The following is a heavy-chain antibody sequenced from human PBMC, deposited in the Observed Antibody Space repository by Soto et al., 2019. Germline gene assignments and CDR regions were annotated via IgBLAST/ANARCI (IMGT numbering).Heavy chain of an antibody. V-gene: IGHV4-4*02. CDR2: IYHSGST. CDR1: GGSISSNNW. Sequence: QVQLQESGPGLVKPSGTLSLTCAVSGGSISSNNWWIWVRQPPGKGLEWSGEIYHSGSTGYNPSFKSRGTISVDKSENQFSLKLSSVTAADTAVYYCAGRRDGSGSLDYWGQGTLLTVSS. CDR3: AGRRDGSGSLDY. D-gene: IGHD3-10*01. J-gene: IGHJ4*02.